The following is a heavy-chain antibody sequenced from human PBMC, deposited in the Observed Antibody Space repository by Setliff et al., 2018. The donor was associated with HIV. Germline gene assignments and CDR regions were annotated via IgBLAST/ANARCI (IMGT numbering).Heavy chain of an antibody. J-gene: IGHJ4*02. CDR3: ATLGVAVTGTVDY. D-gene: IGHD6-19*01. CDR1: GYTFTVYY. V-gene: IGHV1-2*02. Sequence: ASVKVSCKASGYTFTVYYLHWLRQAPGQGLEWMGWMNPNSGGTNYAQKFQGRVTMTRDTSINTAYIEVSSLKSEDTAVYYCATLGVAVTGTVDYWGQGTLVTVSS. CDR2: MNPNSGGT.